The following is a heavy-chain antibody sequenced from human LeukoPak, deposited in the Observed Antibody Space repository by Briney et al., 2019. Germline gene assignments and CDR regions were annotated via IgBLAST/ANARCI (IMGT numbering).Heavy chain of an antibody. CDR3: ATDDYRGLGY. V-gene: IGHV3-74*01. Sequence: GGSLRLSCTTSGIIFRNYWIHWVRQAPGKGLVWVSHITQDGSSTFYAGSVKGRFSTSRENAKNTVFLQMNSLTAEDTGVYYCATDDYRGLGYWGQGILVTVSS. CDR1: GIIFRNYW. CDR2: ITQDGSST. J-gene: IGHJ4*02. D-gene: IGHD4-11*01.